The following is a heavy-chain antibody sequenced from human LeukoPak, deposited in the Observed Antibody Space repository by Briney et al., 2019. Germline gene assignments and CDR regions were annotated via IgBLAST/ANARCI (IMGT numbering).Heavy chain of an antibody. CDR1: GGSISSSSYY. CDR2: IYYSGST. D-gene: IGHD3-10*01. CDR3: ARARSWRTYYYGSGSLNWFDP. J-gene: IGHJ5*02. V-gene: IGHV4-39*07. Sequence: PSETLSLTCTVSGGSISSSSYYWGWIRQPPGKGLEWIVSIYYSGSTYYNPSLKSRVTISVDTSKNQFSLKLSSVTAADTAVYYCARARSWRTYYYGSGSLNWFDPWGQGTLVTVSS.